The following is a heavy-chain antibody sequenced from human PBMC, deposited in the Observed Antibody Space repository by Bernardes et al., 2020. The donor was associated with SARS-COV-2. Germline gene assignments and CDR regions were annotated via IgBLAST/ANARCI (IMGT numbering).Heavy chain of an antibody. V-gene: IGHV1-58*01. D-gene: IGHD1-7*01. CDR2: IVVGSGTT. Sequence: SSKDCCKASGFTFTSSAVQWVRQARGQRLEWIGWIVVGSGTTTYAQKFQERVTITRDMSTSTAYMELSSLRSEDTAVYYCAADSYNWNSDYYYYYGMDVWGQGTTVTVSS. CDR1: GFTFTSSA. CDR3: AADSYNWNSDYYYYYGMDV. J-gene: IGHJ6*02.